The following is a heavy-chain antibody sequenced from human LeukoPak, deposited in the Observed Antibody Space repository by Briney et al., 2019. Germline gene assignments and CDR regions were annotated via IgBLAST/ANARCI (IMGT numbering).Heavy chain of an antibody. CDR3: AHSPLGHSYDYGAFDS. Sequence: GSGPTLVNPTQTLTLTCTFSGSSLSSSGVGVGWIRQPPGKALEWLALIYWDDDKRYSPTLESRLTITKDTSKSQVVLAMTNMDPVDTATYYCAHSPLGHSYDYGAFDSWGQGTMVTVSS. J-gene: IGHJ3*02. D-gene: IGHD5-18*01. CDR1: GSSLSSSGVG. CDR2: IYWDDDK. V-gene: IGHV2-5*02.